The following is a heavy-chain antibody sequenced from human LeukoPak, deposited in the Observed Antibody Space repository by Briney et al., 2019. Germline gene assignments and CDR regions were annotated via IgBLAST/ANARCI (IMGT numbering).Heavy chain of an antibody. CDR3: AKVTSGYSYGYWDY. CDR1: GFTFSSYG. V-gene: IGHV3-30*02. Sequence: GGSLRLSCAASGFTFSSYGMHWVRQAPGKGLEWVAFIRYDGSNKYYADSVKGRFTTSRDNSKNTLYLQMNSLRAEDTAVYYCAKVTSGYSYGYWDYWGQGTLVTVSS. CDR2: IRYDGSNK. D-gene: IGHD5-18*01. J-gene: IGHJ4*02.